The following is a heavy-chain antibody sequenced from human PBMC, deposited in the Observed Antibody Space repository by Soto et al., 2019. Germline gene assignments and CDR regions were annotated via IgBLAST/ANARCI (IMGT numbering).Heavy chain of an antibody. CDR2: IIPRFGTA. Sequence: QVQLVQSGAEVKKPGSSVKVSCKASGGTSSSYAISWVRQAPGQGLEWMGGIIPRFGTANYAQKFQGRVTLAAAESTDTAYMELRNLISEDTAVRQYYGETVNYSDSSGNYYYWGQGTLVTVS. CDR3: YGETVNYSDSSGNYYY. CDR1: GGTSSSYA. V-gene: IGHV1-69*12. J-gene: IGHJ4*02. D-gene: IGHD3-22*01.